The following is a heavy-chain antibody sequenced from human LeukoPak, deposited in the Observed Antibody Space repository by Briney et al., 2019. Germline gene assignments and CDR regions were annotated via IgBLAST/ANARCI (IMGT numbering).Heavy chain of an antibody. Sequence: PGGSLRLSCAASGFIFNTYVMHWVRQAPGKGLEWLAFIRYDGSNKNYADSVKGRFTISRDNAKNSLYLQMNSLRAEDTAVYYCARGEYFGELPDGAFDIWGQGTMVTVSS. V-gene: IGHV3-30*02. CDR2: IRYDGSNK. CDR3: ARGEYFGELPDGAFDI. D-gene: IGHD3-10*01. J-gene: IGHJ3*02. CDR1: GFIFNTYV.